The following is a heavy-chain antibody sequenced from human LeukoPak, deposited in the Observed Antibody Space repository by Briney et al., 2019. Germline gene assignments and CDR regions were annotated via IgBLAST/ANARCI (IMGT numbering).Heavy chain of an antibody. V-gene: IGHV4-59*08. J-gene: IGHJ4*02. D-gene: IGHD2-15*01. CDR2: ISYSGST. CDR1: GGSISSYF. CDR3: ARSPDCSGDSCYLEMDFDY. Sequence: PSETLSLTCTVSGGSISSYFWSWIRQPPGKGLEWIGYISYSGSTNYSPSLKSRVTMSVDTSKNQFSLKLSSVTAADTAVYYCARSPDCSGDSCYLEMDFDYWGQGTLVTVSS.